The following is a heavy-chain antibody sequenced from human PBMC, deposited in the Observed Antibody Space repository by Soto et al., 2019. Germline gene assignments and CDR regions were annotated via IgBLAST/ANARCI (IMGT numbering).Heavy chain of an antibody. D-gene: IGHD6-6*01. J-gene: IGHJ4*02. V-gene: IGHV3-23*01. CDR3: AKLGAYSTSAIDS. CDR1: GFTFSSYA. CDR2: ISASAATT. Sequence: PGGSLRLSCAPSGFTFSSYAMGWVRQAPGKGLEWVSAISASAATTYYADSVKGRFTISRDNSRNTLYLQMNSLGAEDTAIYYCAKLGAYSTSAIDSWGQGALVTVSS.